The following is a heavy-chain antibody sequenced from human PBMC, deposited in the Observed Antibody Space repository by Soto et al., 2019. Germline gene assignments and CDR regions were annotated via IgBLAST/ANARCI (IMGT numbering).Heavy chain of an antibody. D-gene: IGHD6-19*01. CDR1: GGSFSGYY. J-gene: IGHJ2*01. Sequence: QVQLQQWGAGLLKPSETLSLPCAVYGGSFSGYYWSWIRQPPGKGLEWIGEINHSGSTNYNPSLKSRVTISVDTFMNHFALKLRSVTAAATAVYYCGSPPRSSTGDSSGWYFRYWYFVLWGRGTLVTVSS. V-gene: IGHV4-34*01. CDR3: GSPPRSSTGDSSGWYFRYWYFVL. CDR2: INHSGST.